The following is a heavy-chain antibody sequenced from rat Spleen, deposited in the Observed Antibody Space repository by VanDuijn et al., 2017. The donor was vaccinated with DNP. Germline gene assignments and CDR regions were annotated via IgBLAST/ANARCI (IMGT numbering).Heavy chain of an antibody. J-gene: IGHJ3*01. Sequence: QVQLKESGPGLVQPSQTLSLTCTVAGFSLTSYNVHWVRQPPGKGLEWMGVIWNTGGTRYNSALKSRLSISKETSKSQVFLKMNSLQTEDTATYYCARQGTGWFAYWGQGTLVTVSS. CDR1: GFSLTSYN. CDR2: IWNTGGT. V-gene: IGHV2-41*01. CDR3: ARQGTGWFAY. D-gene: IGHD4-1*01.